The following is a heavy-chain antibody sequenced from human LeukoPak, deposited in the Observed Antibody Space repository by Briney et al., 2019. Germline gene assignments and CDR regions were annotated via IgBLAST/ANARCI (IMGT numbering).Heavy chain of an antibody. CDR1: GFTFRSYD. J-gene: IGHJ5*02. D-gene: IGHD6-13*01. Sequence: GGSLTLACAASGFTFRSYDMSWVRQAPEKVLGWVAGISRSGGRSTYYEDCVKSRFTISRDNSKNTLYLQTNSLRARHTAVYYCPNAIAVVGPPGLHHWGQGTLVTVPS. CDR3: PNAIAVVGPPGLHH. V-gene: IGHV3-23*01. CDR2: ISRSGGRST.